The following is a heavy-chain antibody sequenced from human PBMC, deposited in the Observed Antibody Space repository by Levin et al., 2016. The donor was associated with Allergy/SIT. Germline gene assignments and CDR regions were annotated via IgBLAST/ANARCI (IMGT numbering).Heavy chain of an antibody. J-gene: IGHJ3*02. CDR3: ARRGRGENDAFDI. D-gene: IGHD2-15*01. CDR2: INPNSGGT. CDR1: GYTFTDYY. Sequence: ASVKVSCKASGYTFTDYYIHWVRQAPGQGLEWLGWINPNSGGTNYAQKFQGWVTMTRDTSISTAYMELSRLRSDDTAVYYCARRGRGENDAFDIWGQGTMVTVSS. V-gene: IGHV1-2*04.